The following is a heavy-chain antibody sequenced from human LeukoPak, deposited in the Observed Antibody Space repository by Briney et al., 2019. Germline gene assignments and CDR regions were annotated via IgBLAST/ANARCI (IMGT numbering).Heavy chain of an antibody. J-gene: IGHJ4*02. CDR2: ISSSSSVI. D-gene: IGHD6-13*01. CDR1: GFTFSNHH. CDR3: ARDMGITGADDS. V-gene: IGHV3-48*01. Sequence: GGSLRLSCSASGFTFSNHHMTWVRQAPGKGLEWVSYISSSSSVIYYAESVKGRFTISRDNVRSSLFLQMNSLRVDDTAVYYCARDMGITGADDSWGQGTLVTVSS.